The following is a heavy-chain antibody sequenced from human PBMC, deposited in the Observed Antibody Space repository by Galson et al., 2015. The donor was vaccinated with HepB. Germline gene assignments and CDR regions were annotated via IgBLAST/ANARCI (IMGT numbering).Heavy chain of an antibody. CDR1: GFTFSNYN. Sequence: SLRLSCAASGFTFSNYNMNWVRQAPGKGLEWVSYISRSSSPIYYADSVKGRFTISRDNAKNSLYLQMNSLRAENTAVYYCARDASAQWLNYWGQGALVTVSS. J-gene: IGHJ4*02. CDR2: ISRSSSPI. D-gene: IGHD6-19*01. CDR3: ARDASAQWLNY. V-gene: IGHV3-48*01.